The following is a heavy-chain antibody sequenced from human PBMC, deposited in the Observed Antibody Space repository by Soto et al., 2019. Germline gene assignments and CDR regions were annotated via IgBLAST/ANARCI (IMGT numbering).Heavy chain of an antibody. Sequence: SETLSLTCTVSGGSISSSSYYWGWIRQPPGKGLEWIGSIYYSGSTYYNPSLKSRVTISVDTSKNQFSLKLSSVTAADTAVYYCARLWVQYCTNGVCARGGNYFDYWGQGTLVTVSS. D-gene: IGHD2-8*01. CDR1: GGSISSSSYY. J-gene: IGHJ4*02. CDR3: ARLWVQYCTNGVCARGGNYFDY. V-gene: IGHV4-39*01. CDR2: IYYSGST.